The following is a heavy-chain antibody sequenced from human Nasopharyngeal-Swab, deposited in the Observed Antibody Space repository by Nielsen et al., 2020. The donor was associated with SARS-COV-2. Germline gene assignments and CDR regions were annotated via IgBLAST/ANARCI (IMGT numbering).Heavy chain of an antibody. CDR3: ARRETMITFGGVIAYYYGMDV. J-gene: IGHJ6*02. Sequence: GKGLEWIGSIYYSGSTYYNPSLKSRVTISVDTSKNQFSLKLSSVTAADTAVYYCARRETMITFGGVIAYYYGMDVWGQGTTVTVSS. CDR2: IYYSGST. D-gene: IGHD3-16*02. V-gene: IGHV4-39*01.